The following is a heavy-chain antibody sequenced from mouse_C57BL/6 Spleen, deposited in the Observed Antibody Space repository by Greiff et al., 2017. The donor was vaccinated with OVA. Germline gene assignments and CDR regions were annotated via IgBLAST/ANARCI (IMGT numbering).Heavy chain of an antibody. V-gene: IGHV5-9*01. CDR2: ISGGGGNT. J-gene: IGHJ2*01. CDR1: GFTFSGYA. Sequence: EVMVVESGGGLVKPGGSLKLSCAASGFTFSGYAMPWVRQTPEKGLEWVATISGGGGNTYYPDSVKGRFTISRDNAKNTLYLQMSSLRSEDTAMCYCASQAYLDYWGQGTPLTVSS. CDR3: ASQAYLDY.